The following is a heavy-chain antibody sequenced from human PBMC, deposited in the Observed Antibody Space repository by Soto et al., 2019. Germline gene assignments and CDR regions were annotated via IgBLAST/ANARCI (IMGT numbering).Heavy chain of an antibody. CDR2: IIPIFGTA. CDR3: ARELTGVGATATYFDY. V-gene: IGHV1-69*06. J-gene: IGHJ4*02. D-gene: IGHD1-26*01. Sequence: QVQLVQSGAEVKKPGSSVKVSCKASGGTLSSYATSWVRQAPGQGLEWMGGIIPIFGTANYAQKFQGRVTITADKSTSTAYMELSSLRSEDTAVYYCARELTGVGATATYFDYWGQGTLVTVSS. CDR1: GGTLSSYA.